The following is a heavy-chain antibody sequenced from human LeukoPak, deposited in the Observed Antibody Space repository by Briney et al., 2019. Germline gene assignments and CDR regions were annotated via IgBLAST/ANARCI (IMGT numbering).Heavy chain of an antibody. V-gene: IGHV3-7*03. CDR3: AKEYQLRGMDV. CDR1: GFTFSSYW. CDR2: INQDGSEK. J-gene: IGHJ6*02. Sequence: GVSLRHPCAASGFTFSSYWMSWVRQAPGKGLEWVANINQDGSEKYYVDSVKGRFTISRDNAKNSVYLQMNSLRVEDTAVYYCAKEYQLRGMDVWGQGTTVTVSS. D-gene: IGHD2-2*01.